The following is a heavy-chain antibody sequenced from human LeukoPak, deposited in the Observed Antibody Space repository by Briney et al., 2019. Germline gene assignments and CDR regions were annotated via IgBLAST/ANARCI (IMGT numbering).Heavy chain of an antibody. CDR3: ARGGITGTTSY. D-gene: IGHD1-7*01. CDR2: IYYSGST. Sequence: SETLSLTCTVSGVSISSYYWSWIRQPPGKGLEWIGYIYYSGSTNYNPSLKSRVTISADTSKNQFSLKLSSVTAADTAVYYCARGGITGTTSYWGQGTLVTVSS. V-gene: IGHV4-59*08. CDR1: GVSISSYY. J-gene: IGHJ4*02.